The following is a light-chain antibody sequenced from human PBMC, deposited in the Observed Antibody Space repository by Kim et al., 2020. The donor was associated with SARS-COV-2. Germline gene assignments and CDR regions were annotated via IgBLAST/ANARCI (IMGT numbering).Light chain of an antibody. CDR2: STT. V-gene: IGLV7-43*01. CDR3: LLYYGGAWV. J-gene: IGLJ3*02. CDR1: TGPVTSDFY. Sequence: PGGTVTLTCVSSTGPVTSDFYPNWFQQKPGQAPRALIYSTTNRQSWTPARFSGSLLGGKAALTLSRVQPEDEADYYCLLYYGGAWVFGGGTQLTVL.